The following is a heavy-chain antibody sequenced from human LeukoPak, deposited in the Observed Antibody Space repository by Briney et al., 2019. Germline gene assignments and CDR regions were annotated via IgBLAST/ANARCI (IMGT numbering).Heavy chain of an antibody. V-gene: IGHV1-69*05. J-gene: IGHJ5*02. Sequence: SVKVSCKASGGTFSSYAISWVRQAPGQGLEWMGVIIPIFGTANYAQKFQGGVTITTDESTSTAYMELSSLRSEDTAVYYCARSFAYSSGWFDPWGQGTLVTVSS. CDR3: ARSFAYSSGWFDP. D-gene: IGHD6-19*01. CDR1: GGTFSSYA. CDR2: IIPIFGTA.